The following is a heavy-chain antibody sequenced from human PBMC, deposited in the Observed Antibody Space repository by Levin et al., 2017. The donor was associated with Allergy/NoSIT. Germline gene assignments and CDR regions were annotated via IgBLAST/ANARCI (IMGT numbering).Heavy chain of an antibody. D-gene: IGHD2-21*02. CDR1: GFTFSSYA. J-gene: IGHJ4*02. V-gene: IGHV3-23*01. CDR2: ISGSGGST. CDR3: AKDLAYCGGDCYSAHYYFDY. Sequence: GGSLRLSCAASGFTFSSYAMSWVRQAPGKGLEWVSAISGSGGSTYNADSVKGRFTNSRDNSKNTLYLQMNSLRAEDTAVYYCAKDLAYCGGDCYSAHYYFDYWGQGTLVTVSS.